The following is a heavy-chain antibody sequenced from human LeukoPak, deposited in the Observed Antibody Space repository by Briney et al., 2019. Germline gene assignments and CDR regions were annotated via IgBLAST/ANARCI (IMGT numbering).Heavy chain of an antibody. CDR1: GFTFSSYW. Sequence: GGSLRLSCAASGFTFSSYWMSWVRQAPGKGLEWVANIKQDGSEKYYVDSVKGRFTISRDNAKNSLYLQMNSLRAEDTAVYYCARDIVLMVYATYYLDYWGQGTLVTVSS. D-gene: IGHD2-8*01. CDR3: ARDIVLMVYATYYLDY. CDR2: IKQDGSEK. V-gene: IGHV3-7*01. J-gene: IGHJ4*02.